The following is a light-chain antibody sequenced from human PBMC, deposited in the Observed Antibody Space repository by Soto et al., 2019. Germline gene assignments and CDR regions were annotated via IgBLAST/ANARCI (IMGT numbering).Light chain of an antibody. J-gene: IGKJ4*01. CDR2: AAS. CDR1: QSISSY. V-gene: IGKV1-39*01. Sequence: DIPMTQSPSSLSASVGDRVTITCRASQSISSYLNWYQQKPGKAPKLLIYAASSLQSGVPSRFSGSGSGTDFTLTISSLQPEDFATYYCQQSYSTPRLTFGGGTQVEIK. CDR3: QQSYSTPRLT.